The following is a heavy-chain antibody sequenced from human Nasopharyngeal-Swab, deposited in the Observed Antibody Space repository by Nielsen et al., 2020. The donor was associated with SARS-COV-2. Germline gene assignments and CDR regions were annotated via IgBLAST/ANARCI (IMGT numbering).Heavy chain of an antibody. V-gene: IGHV4-39*07. CDR1: GGSISSSSYY. D-gene: IGHD2-2*02. Sequence: SETLSLTCTVSGGSISSSSYYWGWIRQPPGKGLEWIGSIYYSGSTYYNPSLKSRVTISVDTSKNQFSLKLSSVAAADTAVYYCATSIVVVPAAISPDAFDIWGQGTMATVSS. CDR2: IYYSGST. CDR3: ATSIVVVPAAISPDAFDI. J-gene: IGHJ3*02.